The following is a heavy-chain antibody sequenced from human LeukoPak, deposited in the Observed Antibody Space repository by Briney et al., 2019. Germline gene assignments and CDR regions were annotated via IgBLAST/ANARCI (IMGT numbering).Heavy chain of an antibody. CDR2: ISSSGSTI. CDR3: ARHYDSSGSTPFDY. CDR1: GFTFSDYY. D-gene: IGHD3-22*01. Sequence: GGSLRLPCAASGFTFSDYYMSWIRQAPGKGLEWVSYISSSGSTIYYADSVKGRFTISRDNAKNSLYLQMNSLRAEDTAVYYCARHYDSSGSTPFDYWGQGTLVTVSS. V-gene: IGHV3-11*01. J-gene: IGHJ4*02.